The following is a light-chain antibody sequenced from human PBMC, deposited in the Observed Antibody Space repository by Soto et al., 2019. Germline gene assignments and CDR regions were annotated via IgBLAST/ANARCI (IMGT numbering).Light chain of an antibody. J-gene: IGKJ3*01. V-gene: IGKV1-33*01. CDR3: QKSDHLPL. CDR2: DAY. Sequence: DIQMTQSPTSLSASVGDRVTITCQASHDIGNSLNWYQDKPGQAPKLVIYDAYNLETGVPSTFSGNGYGTDFTFTISSLRHEDIATYYCQKSDHLPLFGPGTKVDMK. CDR1: HDIGNS.